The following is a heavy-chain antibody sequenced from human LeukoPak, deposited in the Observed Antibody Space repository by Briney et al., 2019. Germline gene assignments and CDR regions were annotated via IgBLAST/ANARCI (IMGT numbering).Heavy chain of an antibody. Sequence: SETLPLTYTVSGGSINSTRYLWGWVRQPPGKGLEWIGSIYYNSDMHHNPSLKSRVTFSLDTSRNQYSLRLSSVTAADTAVNYRATDFGNLLAVYWGQGSLVTVSS. D-gene: IGHD3-3*01. V-gene: IGHV4-39*01. J-gene: IGHJ4*01. CDR2: IYYNSDM. CDR3: ATDFGNLLAVY. CDR1: GGSINSTRYL.